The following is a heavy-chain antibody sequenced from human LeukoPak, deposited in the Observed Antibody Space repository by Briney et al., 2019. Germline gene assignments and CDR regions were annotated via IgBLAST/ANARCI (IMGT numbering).Heavy chain of an antibody. J-gene: IGHJ6*03. CDR3: ARGGEGYCSSTSCPYYYMDV. CDR1: GDFITAYY. Sequence: PSETLSLTCSVSGDFITAYYWSWIRQPPGKGLEWIGYVYYTGSTEYNPSLKSRVTMSVDTSKNQFSLKLSSVTAADTAVYYCARGGEGYCSSTSCPYYYMDVWGKGTTVTISS. CDR2: VYYTGST. V-gene: IGHV4-59*12. D-gene: IGHD2-2*01.